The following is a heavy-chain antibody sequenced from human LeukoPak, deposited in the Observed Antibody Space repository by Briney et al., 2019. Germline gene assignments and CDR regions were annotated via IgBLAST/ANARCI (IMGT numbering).Heavy chain of an antibody. CDR1: GFTFSSYS. Sequence: GGSLRLSCAASGFTFSSYSMNWVRQAPGKGPEWVSSISSSSSYIYYADSVKGRFTISRDNAKNSLYLQMNSLRAEDTAVYYCARDRSGSDYGMDVWGKGTTVTVSS. CDR3: ARDRSGSDYGMDV. J-gene: IGHJ6*04. CDR2: ISSSSSYI. D-gene: IGHD3-10*01. V-gene: IGHV3-21*01.